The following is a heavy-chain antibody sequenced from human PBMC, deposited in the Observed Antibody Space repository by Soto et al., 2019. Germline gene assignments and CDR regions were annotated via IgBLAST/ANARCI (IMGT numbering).Heavy chain of an antibody. CDR2: INPMFTTT. Sequence: QVQLVQSGAEVKKPGSSVKVSCKASGGTFSSFPISWVRQGPGQGLEWMGGINPMFTTTNYAPKFQGRVTLIADESTSTAFMELSSLRSEDTAVYYCARGYDSSETQGFEIWGQGTMVTVSS. V-gene: IGHV1-69*01. CDR1: GGTFSSFP. D-gene: IGHD3-22*01. CDR3: ARGYDSSETQGFEI. J-gene: IGHJ3*02.